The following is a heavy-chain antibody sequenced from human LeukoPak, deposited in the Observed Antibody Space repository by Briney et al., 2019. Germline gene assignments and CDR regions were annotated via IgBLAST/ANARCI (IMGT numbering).Heavy chain of an antibody. Sequence: ASVKVSCKASGFTFTDYHIHWVRQAPGQGLEWMGRINPNSGGTNYAQNFQGSVTMTRDTSTSTAYMELSRLRSDDTAVYYCARDYTNRRLDYWGQGTLVTVSS. J-gene: IGHJ4*02. CDR2: INPNSGGT. CDR3: ARDYTNRRLDY. V-gene: IGHV1-2*06. CDR1: GFTFTDYH.